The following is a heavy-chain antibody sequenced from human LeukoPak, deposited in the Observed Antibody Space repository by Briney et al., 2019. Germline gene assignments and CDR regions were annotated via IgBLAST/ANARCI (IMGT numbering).Heavy chain of an antibody. Sequence: GGSLTLSCAASGFTFSSYWMHWVRQAPGKGLVWVSRINTDGSSTSYADSVKGRFTISRDNAKNTLYLQMNSLRAEDTAVYYCARSYLGATTVYYFDYSGQGSLVTVSS. CDR2: INTDGSST. D-gene: IGHD1-26*01. V-gene: IGHV3-74*01. J-gene: IGHJ4*02. CDR3: ARSYLGATTVYYFDY. CDR1: GFTFSSYW.